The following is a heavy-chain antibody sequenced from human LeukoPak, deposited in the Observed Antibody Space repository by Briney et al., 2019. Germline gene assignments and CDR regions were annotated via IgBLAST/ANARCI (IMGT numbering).Heavy chain of an antibody. CDR3: ARGYYGLWYFDY. CDR1: GGTFSSYA. CDR2: IIPIFGTA. D-gene: IGHD3-10*01. J-gene: IGHJ4*02. Sequence: GSSVKVSCKASGGTFSSYAISWVRQAPGQGLEWMGGIIPIFGTANYAQKFQGRVTITTDESTSTAYMELSSLRSEDAAVYYCARGYYGLWYFDYWGQGTLVTVSS. V-gene: IGHV1-69*05.